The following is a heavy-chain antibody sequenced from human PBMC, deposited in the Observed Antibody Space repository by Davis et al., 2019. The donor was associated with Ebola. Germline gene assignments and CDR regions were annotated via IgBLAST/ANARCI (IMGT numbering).Heavy chain of an antibody. CDR3: ASGHIAAAGTRGYYGMDV. CDR1: GYTFTSYG. V-gene: IGHV1-18*04. CDR2: INPHNGNT. J-gene: IGHJ6*02. D-gene: IGHD6-13*01. Sequence: AASVKVSCKASGYTFTSYGITWVRQAPGQGLEWMGWINPHNGNTNYAQNVQGRVTMTTDTSTSTAYMELSSLRSEDTAVYYCASGHIAAAGTRGYYGMDVWGQGTTVTVSS.